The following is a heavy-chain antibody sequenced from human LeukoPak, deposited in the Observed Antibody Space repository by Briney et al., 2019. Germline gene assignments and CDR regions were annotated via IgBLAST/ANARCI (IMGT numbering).Heavy chain of an antibody. Sequence: SETLSLTCTVSGGSISSYYWSWIRQPPGKGLEWIGYIYYSGSTNYNPSLKSRVTISVDTSKNQFSLKLSSVTAEDTAVYYCARDVLIAADGVIRLDAFDIWGQGTVVTVSS. J-gene: IGHJ3*02. V-gene: IGHV4-59*12. D-gene: IGHD6-13*01. CDR1: GGSISSYY. CDR2: IYYSGST. CDR3: ARDVLIAADGVIRLDAFDI.